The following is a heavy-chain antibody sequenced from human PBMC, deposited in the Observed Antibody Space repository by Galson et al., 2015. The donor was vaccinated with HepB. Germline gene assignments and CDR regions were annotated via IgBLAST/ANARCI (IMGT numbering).Heavy chain of an antibody. D-gene: IGHD2-15*01. CDR3: ARFMARGQDTDY. V-gene: IGHV6-1*01. CDR2: TYFRCKGYN. J-gene: IGHJ4*02. CDR1: GDSVSNNSAD. Sequence: CAISGDSVSNNSADWNWIRQSPSRGLEWLGRTYFRCKGYNDYSVSVKSRITITPDTSKNQFSLQLDSVTPEDTAVYYCARFMARGQDTDYWGQGTLVTVPS.